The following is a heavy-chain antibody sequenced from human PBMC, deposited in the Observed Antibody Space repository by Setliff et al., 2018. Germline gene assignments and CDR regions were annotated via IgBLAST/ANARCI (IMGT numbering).Heavy chain of an antibody. CDR3: AKDPKYRGVWPHPAYFDY. D-gene: IGHD6-6*01. CDR1: GFTFSSYA. V-gene: IGHV3-23*01. J-gene: IGHJ4*02. Sequence: GGSLRLSCAASGFTFSSYAMTWVRQAPGKGLEWVSVISGSGGSTYYADSVKGRFTISRDNSKNTVYLQVNSLRGEDTAVYHCAKDPKYRGVWPHPAYFDYWGQGALVTVSS. CDR2: ISGSGGST.